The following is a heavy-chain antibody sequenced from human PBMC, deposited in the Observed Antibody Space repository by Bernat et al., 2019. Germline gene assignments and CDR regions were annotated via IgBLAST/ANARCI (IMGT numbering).Heavy chain of an antibody. V-gene: IGHV3-30-3*01. J-gene: IGHJ4*02. CDR1: GFTFSSYA. CDR2: ISYDGSNK. CDR3: VRDLIPTYYDILTGLDY. Sequence: QVQLVESGGGVVQPGRSLRLSCAASGFTFSSYAMHWVRQAPGKGLEWVAVISYDGSNKYYADSVKGRFTISRDNSKNTLYLQMNSLRAEDTAVYYCVRDLIPTYYDILTGLDYWGQGTLVTVSS. D-gene: IGHD3-9*01.